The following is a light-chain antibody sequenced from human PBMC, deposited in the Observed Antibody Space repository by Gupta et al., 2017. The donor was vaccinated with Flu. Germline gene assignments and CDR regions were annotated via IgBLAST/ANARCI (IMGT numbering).Light chain of an antibody. CDR2: RSD. V-gene: IGLV1-47*01. J-gene: IGLJ3*02. Sequence: QSVMIQPPSASGTPGQRVTISCSGGNSNIETNYVYWYQQLPGTAPKILIYRSDQRPSGVPDRFSASKSGTSESLAISGLRSEDEADYDCAAWDLSGQVVFGGGTRMTVL. CDR1: NSNIETNY. CDR3: AAWDLSGQVV.